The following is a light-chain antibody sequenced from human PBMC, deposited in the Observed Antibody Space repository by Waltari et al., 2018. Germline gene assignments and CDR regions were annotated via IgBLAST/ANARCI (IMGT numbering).Light chain of an antibody. CDR2: WAS. V-gene: IGKV4-1*01. CDR1: QRVLYSSNNKNY. J-gene: IGKJ1*01. CDR3: QQYYSTPTWT. Sequence: DIVMTQSPDSLAVSLGERATINCKSSQRVLYSSNNKNYLAWYQQKPGQPPKLRIYWASTRESGVPDRFSGSGSGTDFTLTISSLQAEDVAVYYCQQYYSTPTWTFGQGTKVEIK.